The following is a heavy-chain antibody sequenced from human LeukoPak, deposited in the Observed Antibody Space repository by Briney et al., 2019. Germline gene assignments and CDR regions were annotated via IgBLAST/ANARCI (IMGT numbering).Heavy chain of an antibody. CDR3: ARGGHYGRYQGY. D-gene: IGHD4-17*01. CDR2: ISNDGSNR. Sequence: GGSLRLSCAASGFTFSSYAMHWVRQAPGKGLEWVAVISNDGSNRYYTDSVKGRFTISRDNSKNTLYLQMNSLRAEDTAVYYCARGGHYGRYQGYWGQGTLVTVSS. CDR1: GFTFSSYA. V-gene: IGHV3-30-3*01. J-gene: IGHJ4*02.